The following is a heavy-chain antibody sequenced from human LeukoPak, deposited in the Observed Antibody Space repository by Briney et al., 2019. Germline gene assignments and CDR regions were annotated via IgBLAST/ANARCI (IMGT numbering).Heavy chain of an antibody. D-gene: IGHD6-19*01. V-gene: IGHV1-2*04. CDR3: ARALFESYSSGWYYFDY. CDR1: GYTFTGYY. CDR2: INPNSGGT. Sequence: GASVKVSCKASGYTFTGYYMHWVRQAPGQGLEWMGWINPNSGGTNYAQKFQGWVTMTRDTSISTAYMELSRLRSDDTAVYYCARALFESYSSGWYYFDYWGQGTLVTVSS. J-gene: IGHJ4*02.